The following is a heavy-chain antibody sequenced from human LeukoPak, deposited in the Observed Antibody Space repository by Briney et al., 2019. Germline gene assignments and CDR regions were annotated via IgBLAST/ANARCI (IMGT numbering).Heavy chain of an antibody. V-gene: IGHV1-2*02. D-gene: IGHD6-19*01. J-gene: IGHJ4*02. Sequence: ASVKVSCKASGYTFTGYYMHWVRQAPGQGLEWMGWINPNSGGTNYAQKFQGRVTMTRDTSISTAYMELSRLRSDDTAVYYCARTSPGGSGQNEWGQGTLVTVSS. CDR1: GYTFTGYY. CDR3: ARTSPGGSGQNE. CDR2: INPNSGGT.